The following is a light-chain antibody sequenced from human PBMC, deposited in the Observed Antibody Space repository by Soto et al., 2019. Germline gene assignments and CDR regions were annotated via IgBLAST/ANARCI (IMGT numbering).Light chain of an antibody. J-gene: IGKJ5*01. CDR3: MQALQTPT. CDR2: LGA. CDR1: QILLHSNGYNY. V-gene: IGKV2-28*01. Sequence: EIVMTQSPLSLPVTPGEPASISCRSSQILLHSNGYNYLDWYLQRPGQSPQLLIYLGATRAPGVPDRFSGSGSGTDFTLKISRVEAEDVGVYYCMQALQTPTFGQGTRLEIK.